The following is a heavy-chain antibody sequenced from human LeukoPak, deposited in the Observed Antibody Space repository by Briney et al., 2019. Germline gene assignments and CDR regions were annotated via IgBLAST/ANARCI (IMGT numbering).Heavy chain of an antibody. CDR3: ARWDCSSTSCYTTRFDY. CDR2: IYPGDSDT. J-gene: IGHJ4*02. V-gene: IGHV5-51*01. CDR1: GYSFTSYW. Sequence: GESLKISCKGSGYSFTSYWIGWVRQMPGKGLEWMGIIYPGDSDTKYSPSFQGQVTISADKSISTAYLQWSSLKASDTAMYYCARWDCSSTSCYTTRFDYWGQGTLVTVSS. D-gene: IGHD2-2*02.